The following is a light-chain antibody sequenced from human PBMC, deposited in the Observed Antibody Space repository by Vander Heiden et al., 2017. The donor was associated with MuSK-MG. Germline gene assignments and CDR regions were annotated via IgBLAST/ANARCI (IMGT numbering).Light chain of an antibody. J-gene: IGLJ3*02. CDR2: DVS. CDR3: CSDAGSYTWV. V-gene: IGLV2-11*01. CDR1: SSDVGGYNY. Sequence: QSALTQPRSVSGSPGPSVTISCTGTSSDVGGYNYVSWYQQHPGNAPNLMIYDVSKRPSGVPDRFSGSKSGNTASLTISGLQAEDEADYYVCSDAGSYTWVFGGGTKLTVL.